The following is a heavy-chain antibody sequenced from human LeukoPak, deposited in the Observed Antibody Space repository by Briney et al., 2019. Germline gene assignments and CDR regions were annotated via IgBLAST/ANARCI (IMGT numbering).Heavy chain of an antibody. J-gene: IGHJ4*02. CDR1: GFTSSSYW. V-gene: IGHV3-74*01. CDR3: ARGGIYSQDY. CDR2: INKDGSST. D-gene: IGHD5-12*01. Sequence: PGGSLRLSCAASGFTSSSYWIHWVRQAPGKGLMWVSRINKDGSSTTYADSVKGRFTISRDNVKNTLYLQMNSLRAEDTAVYFCARGGIYSQDYWGQGTLVTVSS.